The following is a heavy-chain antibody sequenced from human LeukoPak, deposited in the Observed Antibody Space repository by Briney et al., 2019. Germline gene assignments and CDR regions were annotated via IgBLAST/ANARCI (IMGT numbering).Heavy chain of an antibody. Sequence: PGGSLRLSCAASGFSVSDYYMSWVRQAPGKGLEWVSAIYSGTYYADSVKGRFTISRDNSKNTLYLQMNTLRAEDTAVYYCARDAGYWYFDLWGRGTLVTVSS. J-gene: IGHJ2*01. CDR1: GFSVSDYY. D-gene: IGHD3-10*01. CDR3: ARDAGYWYFDL. V-gene: IGHV3-53*01. CDR2: IYSGT.